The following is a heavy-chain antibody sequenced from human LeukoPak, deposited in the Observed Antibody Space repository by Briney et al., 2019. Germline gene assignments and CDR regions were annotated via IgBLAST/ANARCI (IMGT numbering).Heavy chain of an antibody. J-gene: IGHJ4*02. V-gene: IGHV2-5*01. CDR3: AHRPRDSRPFEY. CDR2: IYRNDDK. Sequence: ESGPTLVKPTQTLTLTCTFSGFSLSTSGVGVGWIRQSPGKALEWLAFIYRNDDKRYSPSLQSRLTITKDTSKNQVVLTMTNMDPVDTATYYCAHRPRDSRPFEYWGQGTLVTVSS. D-gene: IGHD3-22*01. CDR1: GFSLSTSGVG.